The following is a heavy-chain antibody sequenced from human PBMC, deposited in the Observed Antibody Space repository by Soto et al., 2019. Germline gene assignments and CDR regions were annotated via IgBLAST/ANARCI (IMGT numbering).Heavy chain of an antibody. CDR2: IYYSGST. D-gene: IGHD4-4*01. J-gene: IGHJ6*02. CDR1: GGSISSGDYY. Sequence: SETLSLTCSVSGGSISSGDYYWSWIRQPPGKGLEWIGYIYYSGSTYYNPSLKSRVTISVDTSKNQFSLKLSSLTAADTAVYYCARDRGGEVTSLYGMDVWGQGTTVTVSS. V-gene: IGHV4-30-4*01. CDR3: ARDRGGEVTSLYGMDV.